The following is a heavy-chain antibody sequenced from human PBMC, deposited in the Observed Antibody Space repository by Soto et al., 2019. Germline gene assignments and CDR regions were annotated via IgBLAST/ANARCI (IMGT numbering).Heavy chain of an antibody. Sequence: GGSLRLSCAASGFTFSSYSMNWVRQAPGKGLEWVSSISSSSSYIYYADSVKGRFTISRDNAKNSLYLQMNSLRAEDTAVYYCARELRSAKDDYGDLYYYYYMDVWGKGTTVTVSS. CDR1: GFTFSSYS. CDR3: ARELRSAKDDYGDLYYYYYMDV. V-gene: IGHV3-21*01. J-gene: IGHJ6*03. D-gene: IGHD4-17*01. CDR2: ISSSSSYI.